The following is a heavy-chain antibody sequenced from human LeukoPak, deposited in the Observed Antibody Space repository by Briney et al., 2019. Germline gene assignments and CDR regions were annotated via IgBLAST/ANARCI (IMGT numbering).Heavy chain of an antibody. CDR2: IYTSGST. V-gene: IGHV4-61*02. CDR3: ARVRSYGPSGSYLDY. Sequence: SETLSLTCTVSGGSISSGSYYWSWIRQPPGKGLEWIGRIYTSGSTNYNPSLKSRVTVSVDTSKNQFSLKLSSVTAADTAVYYCARVRSYGPSGSYLDYWGQGTLVTVSS. D-gene: IGHD1-26*01. CDR1: GGSISSGSYY. J-gene: IGHJ4*02.